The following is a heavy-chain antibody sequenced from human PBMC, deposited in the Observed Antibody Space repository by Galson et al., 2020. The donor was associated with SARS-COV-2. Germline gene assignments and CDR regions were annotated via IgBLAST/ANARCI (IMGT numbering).Heavy chain of an antibody. J-gene: IGHJ3*01. Sequence: ETSETLSLTCTVSGGSMSSYYWSWIRQPPGKGLEWIGYFNYSGSTNYNPSLKSRVTISVDTSKNHFSLKLSSVTAADTAVYYCARDQGYSPNAFDVWGQGTMVTVSS. CDR2: FNYSGST. D-gene: IGHD1-26*01. V-gene: IGHV4-59*01. CDR3: ARDQGYSPNAFDV. CDR1: GGSMSSYY.